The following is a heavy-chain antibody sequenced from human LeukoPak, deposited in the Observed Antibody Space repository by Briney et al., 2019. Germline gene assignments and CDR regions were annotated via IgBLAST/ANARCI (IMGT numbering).Heavy chain of an antibody. Sequence: SETLSLTCTVSGGAISSNSYYWGWIRQPPGKGLEWIGSLYYSGSTYYNPSLKSRVTISVDTSKNQFSLKLSSVTAADTAVYYCASIIAVAAEGDYWGQGTLVTVSS. V-gene: IGHV4-39*01. CDR2: LYYSGST. D-gene: IGHD6-19*01. CDR3: ASIIAVAAEGDY. J-gene: IGHJ4*02. CDR1: GGAISSNSYY.